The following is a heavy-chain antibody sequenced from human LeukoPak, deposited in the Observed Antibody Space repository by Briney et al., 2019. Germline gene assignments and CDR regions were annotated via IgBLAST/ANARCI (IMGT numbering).Heavy chain of an antibody. V-gene: IGHV3-7*01. CDR2: IKQDGSDK. CDR1: GLTFSTYW. CDR3: AKGTRGPDQSY. D-gene: IGHD2-2*01. Sequence: GGSLRLSCAASGLTFSTYWMNWVRQAPGKGLEWVTNIKQDGSDKNYVDSVKGRFTISRDNAKNSLYLQMNSLRAGDTAVYYCAKGTRGPDQSYWGQGTLVTVSS. J-gene: IGHJ4*02.